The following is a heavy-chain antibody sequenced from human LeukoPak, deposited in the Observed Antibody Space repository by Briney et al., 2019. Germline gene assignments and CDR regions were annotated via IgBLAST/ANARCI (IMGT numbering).Heavy chain of an antibody. V-gene: IGHV3-15*01. D-gene: IGHD3-3*01. CDR3: TSYDFWSGYYSVDY. J-gene: IGHJ4*02. CDR2: IKSKTDGGTT. Sequence: GGSLRLSCAASGFTFSSYWMSWVRQAPGKGLEWVGHIKSKTDGGTTDYAAPVKGRFTISRDDSKNTLYLQMNSLKTEDTAVYYCTSYDFWSGYYSVDYWGQGTLVTVSS. CDR1: GFTFSSYW.